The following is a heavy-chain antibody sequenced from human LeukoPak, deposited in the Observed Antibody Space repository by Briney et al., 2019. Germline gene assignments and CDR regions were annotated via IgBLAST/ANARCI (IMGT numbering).Heavy chain of an antibody. D-gene: IGHD3-22*01. CDR1: GFTFSSYW. V-gene: IGHV3-74*01. Sequence: GGSLRLSCAASGFTFSSYWMHWVRHAPGKGLVWVSRINSDGSSTSYADSVKGRFTISRDNSKNTLYLQMNSLRAEDTAVYYCAKDRDYDSSGYFDYWGQGTLVTVSS. J-gene: IGHJ4*02. CDR2: INSDGSST. CDR3: AKDRDYDSSGYFDY.